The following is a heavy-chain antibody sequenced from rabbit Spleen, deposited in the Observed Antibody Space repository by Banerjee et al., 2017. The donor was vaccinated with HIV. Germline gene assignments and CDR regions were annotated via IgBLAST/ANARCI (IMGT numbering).Heavy chain of an antibody. CDR2: IAGSSSAFT. CDR1: GFSFSSSDY. J-gene: IGHJ6*01. V-gene: IGHV1S40*01. D-gene: IGHD1-1*01. Sequence: QSLEESGGGLVQPEGSLALTCKASGFSFSSSDYICWVRQAPGKGLEWISCIAGSSSAFTYSATWAKGRFTISKTSSTTVTLQMTGLTAADRAAYFCARDLVGVIGWNFYLWGQGTLVTVS. CDR3: ARDLVGVIGWNFYL.